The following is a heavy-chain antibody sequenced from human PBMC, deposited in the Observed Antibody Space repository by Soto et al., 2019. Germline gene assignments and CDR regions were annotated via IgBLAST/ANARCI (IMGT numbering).Heavy chain of an antibody. D-gene: IGHD3-22*01. J-gene: IGHJ4*02. CDR3: ARDGSPNYYDHLFDY. CDR2: IYYSGST. Sequence: QVQLQESGPGLVKPSQTLSLTCTVSGGSISSGGYYWSWIRQHPGKGLEWIGYIYYSGSTYYNPSLKSRVTIXXDXSXXQFSLKLSSVTAADTAVYYCARDGSPNYYDHLFDYWGQGTLVTVSS. V-gene: IGHV4-31*03. CDR1: GGSISSGGYY.